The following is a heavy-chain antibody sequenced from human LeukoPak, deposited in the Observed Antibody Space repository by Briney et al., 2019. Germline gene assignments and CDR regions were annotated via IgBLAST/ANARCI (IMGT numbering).Heavy chain of an antibody. D-gene: IGHD1-26*01. CDR1: GYSFTSYY. CDR3: ARSSAYYNEADI. J-gene: IGHJ3*02. Sequence: ASAKVSCKTSGYSFTSYYMHWVRQAPGQGLEWMGIINPSGGSTTYTQKFQGRPTMTSDTSTSTVYMELSSLRSEDTAVYYCARSSAYYNEADIWGQGTMVTVSS. CDR2: INPSGGST. V-gene: IGHV1-46*01.